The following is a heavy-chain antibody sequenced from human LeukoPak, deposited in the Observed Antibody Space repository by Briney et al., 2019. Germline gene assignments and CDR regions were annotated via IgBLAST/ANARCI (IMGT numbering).Heavy chain of an antibody. CDR2: ISRTAGTT. J-gene: IGHJ4*02. Sequence: GGSLRLSCVASGFIFSNYDMNWVRQAPGMGLEWVSTISRTAGTTYYADSVKGRFSISRDDSRSTMYLQMNRLSVEDTAVYYCAKEAQGCSITSCYFDSWGQGTLVTVSS. V-gene: IGHV3-23*01. CDR1: GFIFSNYD. CDR3: AKEAQGCSITSCYFDS. D-gene: IGHD2-2*01.